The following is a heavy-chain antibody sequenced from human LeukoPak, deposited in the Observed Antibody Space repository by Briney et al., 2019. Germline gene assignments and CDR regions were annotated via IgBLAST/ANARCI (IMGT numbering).Heavy chain of an antibody. J-gene: IGHJ4*02. V-gene: IGHV1-69*01. CDR3: ARALTMTYQSFDY. CDR1: GGTFSTYA. CDR2: IIPIFGSA. Sequence: SVTVSCKASGGTFSTYAISWVRQAPGQGLEWMGGIIPIFGSANFAQKFQDRVTITADESTSTTYMELSSLRSEDTAVYYCARALTMTYQSFDYWGQGTLVTVSS. D-gene: IGHD3-22*01.